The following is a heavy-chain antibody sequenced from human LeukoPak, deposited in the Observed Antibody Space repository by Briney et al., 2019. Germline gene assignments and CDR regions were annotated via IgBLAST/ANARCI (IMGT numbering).Heavy chain of an antibody. J-gene: IGHJ4*02. CDR1: GFTFSNAW. Sequence: GGSLRLSCAASGFTFSNAWMSWVRQAPGKGLERVGRIKSKTDGGTTDYAAPVKGRFTLSRDDSKNTLYLQMNSLKTEDTAVYYCTSVVVAATIDYWGQGTLVTVSS. V-gene: IGHV3-15*01. CDR2: IKSKTDGGTT. D-gene: IGHD2-15*01. CDR3: TSVVVAATIDY.